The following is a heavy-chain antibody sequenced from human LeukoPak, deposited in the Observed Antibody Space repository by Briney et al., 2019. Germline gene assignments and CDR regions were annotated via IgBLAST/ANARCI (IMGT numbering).Heavy chain of an antibody. Sequence: GGSLRLSCAASGFTFSSYSTNWVRQAPGKGLEWVSSISSSSSYIYYADSVKGRFTISRDNAKKSLSLQMNSLRADDTAVYYCARGYSISWYLDWGQGTLVTVSS. CDR1: GFTFSSYS. CDR3: ARGYSISWYLD. CDR2: ISSSSSYI. D-gene: IGHD6-13*01. V-gene: IGHV3-21*01. J-gene: IGHJ4*02.